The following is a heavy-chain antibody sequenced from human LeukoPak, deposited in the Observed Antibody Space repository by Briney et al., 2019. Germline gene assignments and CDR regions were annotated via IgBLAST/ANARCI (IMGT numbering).Heavy chain of an antibody. CDR3: ARTPIEMAYYYYGMDV. V-gene: IGHV4-59*08. CDR2: IYYSGST. J-gene: IGHJ6*02. Sequence: SETLSLTCTVSGGSISSYYWSWIRQPPGKGPEWIGYIYYSGSTNYNPSLKSRVTISVDTSKNQFSLKLSSVTAADTAVYYCARTPIEMAYYYYGMDVWGQGTTVTVSS. D-gene: IGHD5-24*01. CDR1: GGSISSYY.